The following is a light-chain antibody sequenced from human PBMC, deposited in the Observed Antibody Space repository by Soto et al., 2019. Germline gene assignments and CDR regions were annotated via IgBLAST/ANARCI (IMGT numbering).Light chain of an antibody. CDR2: AAS. CDR1: QGISSY. J-gene: IGKJ1*01. CDR3: QKYNSARWT. V-gene: IGKV1-27*01. Sequence: IRMTQSPSSLSASTGDRVTITCRASQGISSYLAWYQQKPGKAPKLLIYAASTLQSGVPSRFSGSGSGTDFTLTISSLQPEDVATYYCQKYNSARWTFGQGTKVDI.